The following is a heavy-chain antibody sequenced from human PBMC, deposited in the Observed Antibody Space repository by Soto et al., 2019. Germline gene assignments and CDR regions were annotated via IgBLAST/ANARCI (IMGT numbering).Heavy chain of an antibody. D-gene: IGHD2-2*01. Sequence: SETLSLTCTVSGGSISSYYWSWIRQPPGKGLEWIGYIYYSGSTNYNPSLKSRVTISVDTSKNQFSLKLSSVTAADTAVYYCARHNHFIVVVPAAPVFYYGMDVWGQGTTVTVSS. CDR2: IYYSGST. CDR3: ARHNHFIVVVPAAPVFYYGMDV. CDR1: GGSISSYY. J-gene: IGHJ6*02. V-gene: IGHV4-59*01.